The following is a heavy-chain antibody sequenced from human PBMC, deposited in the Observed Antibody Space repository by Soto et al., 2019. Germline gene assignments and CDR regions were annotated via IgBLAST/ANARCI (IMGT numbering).Heavy chain of an antibody. D-gene: IGHD2-15*01. CDR1: GFTFSSYW. CDR3: ARDQGYCSGGSCYLAGY. Sequence: EVQLVESGGGLVQPGGSQRLSCAASGFTFSSYWMHWVRQAPGKGLVWVSRINSDGCCTSYADCVKGRFTISRDNAKNTQYLQMNRLRAEDTAVYYCARDQGYCSGGSCYLAGYWGQGTLVTVSS. J-gene: IGHJ4*02. V-gene: IGHV3-74*01. CDR2: INSDGCCT.